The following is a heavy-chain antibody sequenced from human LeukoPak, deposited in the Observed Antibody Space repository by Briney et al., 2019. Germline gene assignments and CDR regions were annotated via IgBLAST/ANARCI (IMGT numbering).Heavy chain of an antibody. CDR3: AREDIVLMVYAMPFDY. CDR2: ISGSGGST. V-gene: IGHV3-23*01. D-gene: IGHD2-8*01. CDR1: GFTFSSYG. Sequence: GGSLRLSCAASGFTFSSYGMHWVRQAPGKGLEWVSAISGSGGSTYYADSVKGRFTISRDNSKNTLYLQMNSLRAEDTAVYYCAREDIVLMVYAMPFDYWGQGTLVTVSS. J-gene: IGHJ4*02.